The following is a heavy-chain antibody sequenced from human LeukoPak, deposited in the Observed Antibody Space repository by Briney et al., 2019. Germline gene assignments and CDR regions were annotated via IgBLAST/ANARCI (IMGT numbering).Heavy chain of an antibody. CDR2: FIPMFATA. V-gene: IGHV1-69*13. Sequence: SSVKVSCKASGGTFSSYAISWVRQAPAQGLEWMGGFIPMFATANYAQKFQARVTITADESTSTASMELSSLRSEDTAVYYCARSAGAVPYCGGDCYSPPSYYYYMDVWGKGTSVTVSS. CDR3: ARSAGAVPYCGGDCYSPPSYYYYMDV. J-gene: IGHJ6*03. CDR1: GGTFSSYA. D-gene: IGHD2-21*01.